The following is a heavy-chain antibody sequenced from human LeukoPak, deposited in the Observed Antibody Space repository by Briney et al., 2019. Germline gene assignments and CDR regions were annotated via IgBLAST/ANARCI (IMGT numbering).Heavy chain of an antibody. V-gene: IGHV3-21*01. J-gene: IGHJ4*02. CDR1: GYTFSDFS. CDR2: ISVRSNYR. D-gene: IGHD3-22*01. Sequence: PGGSLTLSCAASGYTFSDFSVNWVRQAPGKGLEWASSISVRSNYRYYADSVRGRFTISRDDARDSLFLQMNSLRAEDTAVYFCVRLRRNSDRSGYYYYYDYWGQGTLVTVSS. CDR3: VRLRRNSDRSGYYYYYDY.